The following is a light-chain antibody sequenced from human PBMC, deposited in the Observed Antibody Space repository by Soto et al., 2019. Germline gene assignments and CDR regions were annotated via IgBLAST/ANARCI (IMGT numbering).Light chain of an antibody. V-gene: IGKV1-39*01. CDR2: AAS. CDR1: QRILDY. J-gene: IGKJ5*01. CDR3: QQSYLTPIT. Sequence: DIQMTQSPSSLSASVGASVTITCRASQRILDYLNWYQQKPGKAPKLLIYAASNLQSGVPSRFSGSGSGSDFTLTISSLQPEDFASYYCQQSYLTPITFGQGTRLEIK.